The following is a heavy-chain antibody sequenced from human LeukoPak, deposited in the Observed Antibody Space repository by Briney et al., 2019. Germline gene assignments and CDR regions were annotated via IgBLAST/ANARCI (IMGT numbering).Heavy chain of an antibody. D-gene: IGHD2-15*01. CDR3: ARDSSYCSGGSCYPDY. V-gene: IGHV3-48*03. J-gene: IGHJ4*02. CDR1: GFTFSSYE. Sequence: PGGSLRLSCAASGFTFSSYEMNWVRQAPGKGLEWVSYISSSGSTIYYADSVKGRFTISRDNAKNSLYLQMNSLRAEDTAVYYCARDSSYCSGGSCYPDYWGQGTLVTVSS. CDR2: ISSSGSTI.